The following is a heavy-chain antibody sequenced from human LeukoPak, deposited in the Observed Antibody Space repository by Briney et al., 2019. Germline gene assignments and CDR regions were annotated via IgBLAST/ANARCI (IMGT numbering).Heavy chain of an antibody. V-gene: IGHV3-49*04. CDR2: IRSKAYGGTT. CDR1: GFTFGDYA. Sequence: QPGRSLRLSCTTSGFTFGDYAMSWVRQAPGKGLEWVGFIRSKAYGGTTEYAASVKGRFTISRDDSKTIAYLQMNSLKTEDTAAYYCTRDGSVSYGRYYFDYWGQGTLVTVSS. D-gene: IGHD1-26*01. CDR3: TRDGSVSYGRYYFDY. J-gene: IGHJ4*02.